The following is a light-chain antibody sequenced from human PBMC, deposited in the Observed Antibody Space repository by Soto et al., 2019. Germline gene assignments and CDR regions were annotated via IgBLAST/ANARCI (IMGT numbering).Light chain of an antibody. CDR2: GAS. CDR1: QSVNNNY. J-gene: IGKJ4*01. CDR3: QQYVRSPLT. V-gene: IGKV3-20*01. Sequence: EIEWTQSPGKLSLSPGEGAPLXCSASQSVNNNYLAWYQQKPGQAPRLVISGASSRATAIPDRFSGSGSGTDFTLTISRLEPEDFAVYYCQQYVRSPLTFGGGTKVDIK.